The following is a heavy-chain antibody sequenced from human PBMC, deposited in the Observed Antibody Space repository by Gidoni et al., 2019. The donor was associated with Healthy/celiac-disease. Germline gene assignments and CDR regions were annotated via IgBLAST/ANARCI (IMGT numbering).Heavy chain of an antibody. CDR2: IYYSGST. CDR1: GGPISSYY. D-gene: IGHD6-19*01. CDR3: ARDNGQYSSGWFDY. V-gene: IGHV4-59*01. J-gene: IGHJ4*02. Sequence: QVQLQESGPGLVTPSETLSLTCTVSGGPISSYYWSWIRQPPGKGLEWIGYIYYSGSTNYNPSLKSRVTISVDTSKNQFSLKLSSVTAADTAVYYCARDNGQYSSGWFDYWGQGTLVTVSS.